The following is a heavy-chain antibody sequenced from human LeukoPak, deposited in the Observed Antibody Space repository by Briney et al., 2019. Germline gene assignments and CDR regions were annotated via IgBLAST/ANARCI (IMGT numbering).Heavy chain of an antibody. CDR3: ARMTPGIAAAGNWEDY. Sequence: PGGSLRLSCAASGFTFSSYEMNWVRQAPGKGLEWVSYISSSGSTIYYADSVKGRFTISRDNAKNSLYLQMNSLRAEDTAVYYCARMTPGIAAAGNWEDYWGQGTLVTVSS. V-gene: IGHV3-48*03. D-gene: IGHD6-13*01. CDR2: ISSSGSTI. J-gene: IGHJ4*02. CDR1: GFTFSSYE.